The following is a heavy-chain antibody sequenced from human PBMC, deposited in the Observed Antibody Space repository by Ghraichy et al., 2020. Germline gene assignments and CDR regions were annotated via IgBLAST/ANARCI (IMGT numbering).Heavy chain of an antibody. CDR2: IRFNGDDV. Sequence: GGSLRLSCAASGFTFLSYGMHWVRQAPGKGLEWVANIRFNGDDVYYGDSVKGRFTISRDVSNNTLYLEMINLRAEDTAMYYCARDFYDRQLDFWGRGTLVTVSS. D-gene: IGHD5/OR15-5a*01. J-gene: IGHJ4*02. V-gene: IGHV3-30*02. CDR1: GFTFLSYG. CDR3: ARDFYDRQLDF.